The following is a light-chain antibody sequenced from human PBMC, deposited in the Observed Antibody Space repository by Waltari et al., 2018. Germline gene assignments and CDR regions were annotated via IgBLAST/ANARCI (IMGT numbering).Light chain of an antibody. V-gene: IGKV2-28*01. CDR1: QSLLHTDGYNY. Sequence: EIVMTQSPLSLPVTPGEPASISCRSSQSLLHTDGYNYLDWYLQKAGQSPQLLIYLASHRASGVPDRFSGSGSGTDFTLTISSLQPEDFATYYCQQSYSTLTFGQGTKVEIK. CDR3: QQSYSTLT. J-gene: IGKJ1*01. CDR2: LAS.